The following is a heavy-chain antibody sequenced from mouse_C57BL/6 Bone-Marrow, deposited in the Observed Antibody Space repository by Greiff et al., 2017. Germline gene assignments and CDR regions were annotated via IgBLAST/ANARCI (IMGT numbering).Heavy chain of an antibody. J-gene: IGHJ3*01. CDR3: ERKGVCGKGAWFAY. CDR1: GYTFTSYW. D-gene: IGHD1-1*01. CDR2: ITPSNGGT. Sequence: QVQLKESGTELVKPGASVKLSCKASGYTFTSYWMHWVKQRPGQGLEWIGNITPSNGGTNYNEKFKSKATLTVDKSSSTAYMQRSSLTSEDSAVYYGERKGVCGKGAWFAYWGQGTLVTVSA. V-gene: IGHV1-53*01.